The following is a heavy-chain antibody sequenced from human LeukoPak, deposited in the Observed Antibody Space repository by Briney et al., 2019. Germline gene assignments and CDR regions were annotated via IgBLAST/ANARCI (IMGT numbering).Heavy chain of an antibody. CDR3: ARGNQQLPRSTPDY. CDR1: GLIFRDAW. Sequence: GGSLRLSCVVSGLIFRDAWMKWVRHAPGKALVWVSHIKTDGSTTAYADSVKGRFTNSRYNAKNTLYLQMNSLRAGDTGVDYCARGNQQLPRSTPDYWGQGTLVTVSS. CDR2: IKTDGSTT. J-gene: IGHJ4*02. V-gene: IGHV3-74*01. D-gene: IGHD2-2*01.